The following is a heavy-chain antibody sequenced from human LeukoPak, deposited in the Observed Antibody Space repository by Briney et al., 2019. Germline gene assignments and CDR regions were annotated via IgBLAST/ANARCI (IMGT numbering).Heavy chain of an antibody. V-gene: IGHV1-8*03. J-gene: IGHJ6*03. Sequence: ASVKVSCKASGYTFTSYDINWVRQATGQGLEWMGWMNPNSGNTGYAQKFQGRITITRNTSISTAYMELSSLRSEDTAVYYCARKGRGHWYSSSWYLASSYYYMDVWGKGTTVTVSS. CDR2: MNPNSGNT. D-gene: IGHD6-13*01. CDR1: GYTFTSYD. CDR3: ARKGRGHWYSSSWYLASSYYYMDV.